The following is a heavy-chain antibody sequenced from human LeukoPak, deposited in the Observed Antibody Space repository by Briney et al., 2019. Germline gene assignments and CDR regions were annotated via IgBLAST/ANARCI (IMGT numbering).Heavy chain of an antibody. CDR3: ARVRGHYDILTGYYPHPDY. CDR2: INTNTGNP. J-gene: IGHJ4*02. CDR1: GYTFTSYA. D-gene: IGHD3-9*01. Sequence: ASVKVSCKASGYTFTSYAMNWVRQAPGQGLEWMGWINTNTGNPTYAQGFTGRFVFSLDTSVSTAYLQISSLKAEDTAVYYCARVRGHYDILTGYYPHPDYWGQGTLVTVSS. V-gene: IGHV7-4-1*02.